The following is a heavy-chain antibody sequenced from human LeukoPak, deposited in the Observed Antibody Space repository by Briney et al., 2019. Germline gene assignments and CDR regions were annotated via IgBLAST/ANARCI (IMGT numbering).Heavy chain of an antibody. CDR1: GGSISSYY. CDR3: ARDAYYYDSSGYYRFDY. Sequence: SETLSLTCSVSGGSISSYYWSWIRQPPGKGLEWIGYIYYSGSTNYNPSLKSRVTISVDTSKNQFSLKLRSVTAADTAVYYCARDAYYYDSSGYYRFDYWGQGTLATVSS. CDR2: IYYSGST. V-gene: IGHV4-59*01. J-gene: IGHJ4*02. D-gene: IGHD3-22*01.